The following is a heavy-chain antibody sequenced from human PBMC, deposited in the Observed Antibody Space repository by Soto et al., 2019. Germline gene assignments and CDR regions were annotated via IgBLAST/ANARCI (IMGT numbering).Heavy chain of an antibody. J-gene: IGHJ6*02. CDR1: GFTFSSYS. D-gene: IGHD2-21*02. CDR3: AREETAWPLAYGLDV. Sequence: GGSLRLSCAASGFTFSSYSMRWVRQAPGKGLEWVSAITSNSDIYYADSVKGRFTISRDNAKNSVSLQMDRLRAEDTAVYYCAREETAWPLAYGLDVWGQGTTVTVSS. V-gene: IGHV3-21*01. CDR2: ITSNSDI.